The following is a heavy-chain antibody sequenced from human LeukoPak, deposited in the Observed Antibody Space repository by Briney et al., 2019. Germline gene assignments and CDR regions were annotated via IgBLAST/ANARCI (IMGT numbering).Heavy chain of an antibody. V-gene: IGHV1-46*01. D-gene: IGHD4-17*01. Sequence: ASVKVSCKASGYTFTSYYMHWVRQAPGQGLEWMGIINPSGGSTSYAQKFQGRVTITADESTSTAYMELSSLRSEDTAVYYCARANKDFGDYGDPDAFDIWGQGTMVTVSS. J-gene: IGHJ3*02. CDR1: GYTFTSYY. CDR2: INPSGGST. CDR3: ARANKDFGDYGDPDAFDI.